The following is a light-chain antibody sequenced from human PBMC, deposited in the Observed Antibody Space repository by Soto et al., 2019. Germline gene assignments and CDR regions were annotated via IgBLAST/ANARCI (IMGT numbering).Light chain of an antibody. CDR3: QQYDNLLALT. CDR2: DAS. Sequence: DIQMTQSPSSLSASVGDRVTITCQASQDISNYLNWYQQKPGKAPKLLIYDASNLETGVPSRFSGSGSGTDFTFTISSLQPEDIATYYCQQYDNLLALTFGGGTKVETK. V-gene: IGKV1-33*01. J-gene: IGKJ4*01. CDR1: QDISNY.